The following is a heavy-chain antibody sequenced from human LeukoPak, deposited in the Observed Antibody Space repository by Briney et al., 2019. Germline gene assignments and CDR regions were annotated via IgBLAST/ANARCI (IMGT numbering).Heavy chain of an antibody. CDR1: GGSISSYY. CDR2: IYYSGST. J-gene: IGHJ5*02. V-gene: IGHV4-59*01. D-gene: IGHD6-19*01. Sequence: PSETLSLTCIVSGGSISSYYWSWIRQPPGKGLEWIGYIYYSGSTNYNPSLKSRVTISVDTSKNQFSLKLSSVTAADTAVYYCAGTPYSSGWYGNWFDPWGQGTLVTVSS. CDR3: AGTPYSSGWYGNWFDP.